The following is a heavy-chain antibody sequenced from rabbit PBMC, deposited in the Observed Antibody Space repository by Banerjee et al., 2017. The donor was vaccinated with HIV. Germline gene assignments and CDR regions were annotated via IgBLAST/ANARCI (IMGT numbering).Heavy chain of an antibody. CDR2: INTSSGNT. Sequence: QSLEESGGDLVKPGASLTLTCKASGFTLSSYWICWVRQAPGKGLEWIACINTSSGNTVYASWAKGRFTISKTSSTTVTLQMTSLTAADTATYFCARDLAGVTGWNFNLWGPGTLVTVS. V-gene: IGHV1S40*01. CDR3: ARDLAGVTGWNFNL. CDR1: GFTLSSYW. D-gene: IGHD4-1*01. J-gene: IGHJ4*01.